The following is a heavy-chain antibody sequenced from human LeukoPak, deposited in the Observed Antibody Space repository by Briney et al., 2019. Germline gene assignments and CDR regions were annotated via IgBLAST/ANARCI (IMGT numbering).Heavy chain of an antibody. CDR3: ARALKRYSSSLDY. Sequence: GRSLRLSCAASGFTFSSYGMHWVRQAPGKGLEWVAVIWYDGSNKYYADSVKGRFTISRDNSKSTLYLQMNSLRAEDTAVYYCARALKRYSSSLDYWGQGTLVTVSS. V-gene: IGHV3-33*01. J-gene: IGHJ4*02. CDR2: IWYDGSNK. D-gene: IGHD6-13*01. CDR1: GFTFSSYG.